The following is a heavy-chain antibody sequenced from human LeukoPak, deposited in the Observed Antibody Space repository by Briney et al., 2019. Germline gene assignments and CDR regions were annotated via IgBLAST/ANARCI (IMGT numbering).Heavy chain of an antibody. D-gene: IGHD3-3*01. CDR1: GFTFSSYG. CDR3: ARGRYYDFWSGYPPGGIQHYYYYYGMDV. CDR2: IWYDGSNK. Sequence: PGGSLRLSCAASGFTFSSYGMHWVRQAPGKGLEWVAVIWYDGSNKYYADSVKGRFTISRDNSKNTLYLQMNSLRAEDTAVYYCARGRYYDFWSGYPPGGIQHYYYYYGMDVWGQGTTVTVSS. V-gene: IGHV3-33*01. J-gene: IGHJ6*02.